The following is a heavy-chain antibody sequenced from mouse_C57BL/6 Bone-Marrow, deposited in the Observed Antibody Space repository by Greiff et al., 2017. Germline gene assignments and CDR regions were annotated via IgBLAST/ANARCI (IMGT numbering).Heavy chain of an antibody. CDR3: ATDVPLAY. V-gene: IGHV14-1*01. CDR2: IDPEDGDT. J-gene: IGHJ3*01. CDR1: GFNITDYY. Sequence: VQLQQSGAELVRPGASVKLSCTASGFNITDYYMHWVKQRPEQGLEWIGRIDPEDGDTEYAAKFQGKATMTADTSSNTAYLQLSSLTSEDTAVYYCATDVPLAYWGQGTLVTVSA.